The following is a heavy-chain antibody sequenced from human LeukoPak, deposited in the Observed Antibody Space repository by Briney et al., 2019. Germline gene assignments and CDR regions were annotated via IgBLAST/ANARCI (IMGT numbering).Heavy chain of an antibody. CDR1: GGSISSYY. D-gene: IGHD2-15*01. J-gene: IGHJ6*03. CDR2: IYTSGST. Sequence: TSETLSLTCTVSGGSISSYYWSWIRQPAGKGLEWIGRIYTSGSTNYNPPLKSRVTMSVDTSKNQFSLKLSSVTAADTAVYYCARGALIVVVVAATPHYYYYMDVWGKGTTVTVSS. V-gene: IGHV4-4*07. CDR3: ARGALIVVVVAATPHYYYYMDV.